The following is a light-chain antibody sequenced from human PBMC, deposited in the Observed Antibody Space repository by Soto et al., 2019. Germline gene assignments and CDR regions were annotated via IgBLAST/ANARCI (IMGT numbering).Light chain of an antibody. CDR3: CSCVGSSTSYV. J-gene: IGLJ1*01. CDR2: AVN. Sequence: QSVLTQPAAVSGSPGQSITISSTGTNGDGGNYNLVSWYQQHPGKAHKLMIYAVNKWPSAVSNRFSGSKSGNTASLTISWLQAEDESYYCCCSCVGSSTSYVFGTGTKVTVL. V-gene: IGLV2-23*02. CDR1: NGDGGNYNL.